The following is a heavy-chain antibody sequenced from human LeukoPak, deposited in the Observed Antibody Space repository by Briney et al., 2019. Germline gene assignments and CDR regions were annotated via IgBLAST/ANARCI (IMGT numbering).Heavy chain of an antibody. CDR1: GFTFKNYG. J-gene: IGHJ4*02. V-gene: IGHV3-33*03. Sequence: GGSLRLSCAASGFTFKNYGMHWVRQAPGKGLEWVAVILNDGSNKYHADSVKGRFTISRDNAQNTLFLQMDSLRPEDTAVYYCVRSLRSADFWGQGTLVTVSS. CDR3: VRSLRSADF. CDR2: ILNDGSNK.